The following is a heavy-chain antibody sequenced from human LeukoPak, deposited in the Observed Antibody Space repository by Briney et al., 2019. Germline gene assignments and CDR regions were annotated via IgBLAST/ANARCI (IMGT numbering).Heavy chain of an antibody. CDR1: GFTFSSYG. D-gene: IGHD3-16*01. CDR3: ARDFHYDYVWGSSLFDY. V-gene: IGHV3-30*03. CDR2: ISYDGSNK. J-gene: IGHJ4*02. Sequence: GGSLRLSCAASGFTFSSYGMHWVRQAPGKGLEWVAVISYDGSNKYYADSVKGRFTISRDNSKNTLYLQMNSLRAEDTAVYYCARDFHYDYVWGSSLFDYWGQGTLVTVSS.